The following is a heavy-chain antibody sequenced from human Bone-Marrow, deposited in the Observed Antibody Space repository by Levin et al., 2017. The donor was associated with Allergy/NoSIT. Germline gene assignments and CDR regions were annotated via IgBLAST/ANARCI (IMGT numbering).Heavy chain of an antibody. Sequence: SETLSLTCTVSGGSISSSSYYWGWIRQPPGKGLEWIGSIYYSGSTYYNPSLKSRVTISVDTSKNQFSLKLSSVTAADTAVYYCARQYCSSTSCYRFDYWGQGTLVTVSS. D-gene: IGHD2-2*02. CDR3: ARQYCSSTSCYRFDY. CDR2: IYYSGST. CDR1: GGSISSSSYY. V-gene: IGHV4-39*01. J-gene: IGHJ4*02.